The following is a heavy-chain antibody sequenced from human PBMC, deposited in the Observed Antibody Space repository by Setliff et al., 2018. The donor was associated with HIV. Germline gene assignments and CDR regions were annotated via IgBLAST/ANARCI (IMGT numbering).Heavy chain of an antibody. D-gene: IGHD1-1*01. CDR2: ITRGGSTE. Sequence: PGGSLRLSCVASGFTIDNYGMGWVRQAPGKGPEWVSGITRGGSTETYGDSVEGRFTISRDDTKNSLYLQMNSLRVEDTALYYCVRDPTASGGRPDAFDIWGQGTLVTVSS. CDR3: VRDPTASGGRPDAFDI. J-gene: IGHJ3*02. V-gene: IGHV3-20*04. CDR1: GFTIDNYG.